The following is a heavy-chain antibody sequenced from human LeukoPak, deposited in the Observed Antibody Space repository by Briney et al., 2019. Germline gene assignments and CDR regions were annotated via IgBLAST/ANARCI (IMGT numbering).Heavy chain of an antibody. CDR1: GGSISSYY. CDR3: ARRPFRAVLDY. CDR2: IYYSGST. V-gene: IGHV4-59*12. J-gene: IGHJ4*02. Sequence: PSETLSLTCTVSGGSISSYYWSWIRQPPGKGLEWVGYIYYSGSTNYNPSLKSRVTISVDTSKNQFSLKLSSVTAADTAVYYCARRPFRAVLDYWGQGTLVTVSS. D-gene: IGHD2-8*02.